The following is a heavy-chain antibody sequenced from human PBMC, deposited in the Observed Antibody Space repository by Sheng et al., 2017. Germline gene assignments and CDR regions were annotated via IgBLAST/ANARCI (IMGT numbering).Heavy chain of an antibody. CDR3: ARDRDPSITIFGVVNWFDP. Sequence: EVQLVESVGGLVKPGGSLRLSCAASGFTFSSYSMNWVRQAPGKGLEWVSSISSSSSYIYYADSVKGRFTISRDNAKNSLYLQMNSLRAEDTAVYYCARDRDPSITIFGVVNWFDPWGQGTLVTVSS. CDR2: ISSSSSYI. CDR1: GFTFSSYS. V-gene: IGHV3-21*01. J-gene: IGHJ5*02. D-gene: IGHD3-3*01.